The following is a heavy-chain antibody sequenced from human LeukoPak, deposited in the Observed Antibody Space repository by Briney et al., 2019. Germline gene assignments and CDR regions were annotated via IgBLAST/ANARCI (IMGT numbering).Heavy chain of an antibody. D-gene: IGHD3-10*01. CDR3: ARDQYYYGSGSHAFDI. V-gene: IGHV4-4*07. CDR2: IYTSGST. Sequence: PSETLSLTCTVSGGSISSYYWSWIRQPAGKGLERIGRIYTSGSTNYNPSLKSRVTMSVDTSKNQFSLKLSSVTAADTAVYYCARDQYYYGSGSHAFDIWGQGTMVTVSS. CDR1: GGSISSYY. J-gene: IGHJ3*02.